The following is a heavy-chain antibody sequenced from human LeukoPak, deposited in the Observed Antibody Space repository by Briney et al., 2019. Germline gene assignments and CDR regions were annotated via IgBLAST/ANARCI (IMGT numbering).Heavy chain of an antibody. CDR1: GYTFTSYG. V-gene: IGHV1-18*01. D-gene: IGHD6-13*01. J-gene: IGHJ5*02. CDR3: ARDRRIAAAGTGWFDP. CDR2: ISAYNGNT. Sequence: ASVTVSCTASGYTFTSYGISWVRQAPGQGLEWMGWISAYNGNTNYAQKLQGRVTMTTDTSTSTAYMELRSLRSDDTAVYYCARDRRIAAAGTGWFDPWGQGTLVTVSS.